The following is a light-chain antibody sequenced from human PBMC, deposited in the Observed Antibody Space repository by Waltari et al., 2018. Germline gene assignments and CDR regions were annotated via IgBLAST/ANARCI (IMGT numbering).Light chain of an antibody. Sequence: QSVLTQPPSSSGTPGQRVTISCSGSNSNIGSNTVNWYQQFPGTAPKHLIYTNDHMPSGVPDRFSVSKSGTSASLAISGLQADDEAHYYCAAWDDNLNARVFGGGTMLTVL. CDR3: AAWDDNLNARV. V-gene: IGLV1-44*01. CDR1: NSNIGSNT. J-gene: IGLJ3*02. CDR2: TND.